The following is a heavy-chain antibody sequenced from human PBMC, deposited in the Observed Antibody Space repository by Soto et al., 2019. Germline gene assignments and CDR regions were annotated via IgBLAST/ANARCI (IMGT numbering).Heavy chain of an antibody. D-gene: IGHD3-22*01. V-gene: IGHV1-69*06. J-gene: IGHJ4*02. CDR1: GGTFSSYA. CDR3: ARDGLNTYYYDSSGWPLDY. Sequence: GASVKVSCKASGGTFSSYAISWVRQAPGQGLDWMGGIIPIFGTANYAQKFQGRVTITADKSTSTAYMELSSLRSEDTAVYYCARDGLNTYYYDSSGWPLDYWGQGTLVTVSS. CDR2: IIPIFGTA.